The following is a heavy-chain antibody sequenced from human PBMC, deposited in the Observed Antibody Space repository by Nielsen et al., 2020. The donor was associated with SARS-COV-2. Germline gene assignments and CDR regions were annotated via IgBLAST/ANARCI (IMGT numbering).Heavy chain of an antibody. Sequence: WIRQPPGQGLEWVAVILYDGSNKYCADSVKGRFTISRDNSKNTLYLQMNSLRAEDTAVYYCARGASTAMVRRYYYYGMDVWGQGTTVTVSS. J-gene: IGHJ6*02. CDR3: ARGASTAMVRRYYYYGMDV. V-gene: IGHV3-30*04. CDR2: ILYDGSNK. D-gene: IGHD5-18*01.